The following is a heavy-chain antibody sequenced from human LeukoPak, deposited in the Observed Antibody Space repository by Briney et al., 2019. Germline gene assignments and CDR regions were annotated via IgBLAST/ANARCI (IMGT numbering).Heavy chain of an antibody. Sequence: GGSLRLSCTASGFTFGDYAMSWVRQDPGKGLEWVGFIRSKGYGGTTEYAASVKGRFTISRDDSKSIAYLQMNSLKTEDTAVYYCIRDYNYLWGSYRPEAFDIWGQGTMVTVSS. D-gene: IGHD3-16*02. V-gene: IGHV3-49*04. J-gene: IGHJ3*02. CDR2: IRSKGYGGTT. CDR3: IRDYNYLWGSYRPEAFDI. CDR1: GFTFGDYA.